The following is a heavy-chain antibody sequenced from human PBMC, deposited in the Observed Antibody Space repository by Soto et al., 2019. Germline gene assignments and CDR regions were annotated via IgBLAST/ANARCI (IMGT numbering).Heavy chain of an antibody. CDR1: RFTFSTYE. J-gene: IGHJ4*02. D-gene: IGHD2-2*01. CDR2: ISSSGYTV. CDR3: VRYCSTTLCNGVATRTFDY. V-gene: IGHV3-48*03. Sequence: GGSLRLSCAASRFTFSTYEMNWVRQAPGKGLEWVSYISSSGYTVYYADSVKGRLTISRDNTRNSLYLQMNSLRDEDTALYYCVRYCSTTLCNGVATRTFDYWGQGTLVTVS.